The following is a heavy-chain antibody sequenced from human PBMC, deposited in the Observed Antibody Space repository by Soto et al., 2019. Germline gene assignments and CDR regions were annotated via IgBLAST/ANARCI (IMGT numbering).Heavy chain of an antibody. V-gene: IGHV4-59*01. D-gene: IGHD3-9*01. Sequence: PSETLSLTCTVSGGSISSYYWSWIRQPPGKGLEWIGYIYYSGSTNYNPSLKSRVTISVDTSKNQFSLKLSSVTAADTAVYYCARGNILTGRTLDYWGQGTLVTVSS. CDR1: GGSISSYY. CDR3: ARGNILTGRTLDY. J-gene: IGHJ4*02. CDR2: IYYSGST.